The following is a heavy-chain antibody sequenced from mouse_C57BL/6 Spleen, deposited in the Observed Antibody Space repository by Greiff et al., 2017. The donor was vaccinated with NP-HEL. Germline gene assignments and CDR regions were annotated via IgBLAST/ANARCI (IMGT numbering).Heavy chain of an antibody. J-gene: IGHJ2*01. V-gene: IGHV1-15*01. Sequence: VKLVESGAELVRPGASVTLSCKASGYTFTDYEMHWVKQTPVHGLEWIGAIDPETGGTAYNQKFKGKAILTADKSSSTAYMELRSLTSEDSAVYYCTIDGFLDYWGQGTTLTVSS. D-gene: IGHD2-3*01. CDR3: TIDGFLDY. CDR1: GYTFTDYE. CDR2: IDPETGGT.